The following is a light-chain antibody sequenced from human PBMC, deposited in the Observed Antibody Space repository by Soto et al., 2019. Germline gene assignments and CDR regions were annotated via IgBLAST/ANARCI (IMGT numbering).Light chain of an antibody. CDR1: QSVSSSY. V-gene: IGKV3-20*01. J-gene: IGKJ3*01. CDR3: QQYGSSPFT. Sequence: EIVLTQSPGTLSLSPGERATLPCRASQSVSSSYLAWYQQKPGQAPRLLIYGASSRATGIPDRFSGSGSGTDFTLTISRLEPEDFAVYYCQQYGSSPFTFGPGTKWIS. CDR2: GAS.